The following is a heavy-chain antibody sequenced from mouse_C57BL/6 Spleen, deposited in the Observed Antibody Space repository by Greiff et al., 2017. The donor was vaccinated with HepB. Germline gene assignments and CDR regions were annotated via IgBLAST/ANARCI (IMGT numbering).Heavy chain of an antibody. D-gene: IGHD1-1*01. Sequence: VQLQQSGPELVKPGASVKISCKASGYTFTDYYMNWVKQSHGKSLEWIGDINPNNGGTSYNQKFKGKATLTVDKSSSTAYMELSSLTSEDSAVYYCASIYGDWYFDVWGTGTTVTVSS. J-gene: IGHJ1*03. CDR3: ASIYGDWYFDV. V-gene: IGHV1-26*01. CDR1: GYTFTDYY. CDR2: INPNNGGT.